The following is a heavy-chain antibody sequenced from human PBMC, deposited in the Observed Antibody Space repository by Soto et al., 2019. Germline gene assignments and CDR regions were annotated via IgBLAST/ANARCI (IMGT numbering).Heavy chain of an antibody. V-gene: IGHV3-23*01. D-gene: IGHD3-22*01. CDR2: ISGSGGST. CDR3: TRSLVDSSGPNY. CDR1: GFTFSSYA. J-gene: IGHJ4*02. Sequence: GGSLRLSCAASGFTFSSYAMSWVRQAPGKGLEWVSAISGSGGSTYYADSVKGRFTISRDNSKNTLYLQMNSLRAEDTAVYYCTRSLVDSSGPNYWGQGTLVTVSS.